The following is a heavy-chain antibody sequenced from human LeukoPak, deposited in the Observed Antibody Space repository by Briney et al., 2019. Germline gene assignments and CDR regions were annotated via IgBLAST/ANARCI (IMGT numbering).Heavy chain of an antibody. CDR1: GGTFSSYA. CDR2: IIPIFGTA. V-gene: IGHV1-69*05. CDR3: AGQVVEAAMYFQD. J-gene: IGHJ1*01. D-gene: IGHD2-2*01. Sequence: SVKVSCKTSGGTFSSYAISWVRQAPGQGLEWMGGIIPIFGTANYAQKFQGRVTITTDESTSTAYMELSSLRPEDTAVYYCAGQVVEAAMYFQDWGLGTLVTVSS.